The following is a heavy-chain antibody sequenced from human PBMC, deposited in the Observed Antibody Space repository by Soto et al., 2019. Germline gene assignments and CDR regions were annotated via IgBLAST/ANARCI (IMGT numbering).Heavy chain of an antibody. CDR2: VHISGHS. CDR3: ARVRQGCSANNCYFDP. D-gene: IGHD2-15*01. Sequence: SETLSLTCTLSGGSVRAPDWWNWVRQSPDKGLEWIAEVHISGHSNYNPSLRSRVSVSIDISKNQFYLNLNSVTAADTAIYYCARVRQGCSANNCYFDPWGRGTQVTVSS. J-gene: IGHJ2*01. CDR1: GGSVRAPDW. V-gene: IGHV4-4*02.